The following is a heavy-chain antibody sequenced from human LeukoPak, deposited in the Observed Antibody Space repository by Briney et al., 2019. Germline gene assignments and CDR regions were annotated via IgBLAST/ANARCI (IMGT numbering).Heavy chain of an antibody. D-gene: IGHD3-10*01. J-gene: IGHJ4*01. V-gene: IGHV3-43D*03. Sequence: PGGSLRLSCAAPGFTFDDYAMHWVRQAPGKGLEWVSLITWDGDSTYYADSVKGRFTISRDNSKNSLYLQMNSLRAEDTAMYYCARLSAMLRGPEPIYYFDYWGQGTLVTVSS. CDR1: GFTFDDYA. CDR3: ARLSAMLRGPEPIYYFDY. CDR2: ITWDGDST.